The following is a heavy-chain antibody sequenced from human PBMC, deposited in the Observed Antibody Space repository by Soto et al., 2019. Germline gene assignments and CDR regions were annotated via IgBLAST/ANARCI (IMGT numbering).Heavy chain of an antibody. D-gene: IGHD2-15*01. CDR2: IGTAGDT. CDR3: ARGRYCSGGSCYSGGGYYYYYMDV. Sequence: GGSLRLSCAASGFTFSSYDMHWVRQATGKGLEWVSAIGTAGDTYYPGSVKGRFTISRENAMNSLYLQMNSLRAGDTAVYYCARGRYCSGGSCYSGGGYYYYYMDVWGKGTTVTVSS. CDR1: GFTFSSYD. V-gene: IGHV3-13*01. J-gene: IGHJ6*03.